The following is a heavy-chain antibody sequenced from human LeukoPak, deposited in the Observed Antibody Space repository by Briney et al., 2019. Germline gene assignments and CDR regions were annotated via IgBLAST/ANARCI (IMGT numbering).Heavy chain of an antibody. V-gene: IGHV3-23*01. D-gene: IGHD2-2*01. Sequence: GGSLRLSCAASGFTFSSYAMSWVRQAPGKGLEWVSAISGSGGSTYYADSVKGRFTISRDNSKNTLYLQMHSLRAEDTAVYYCAKNQYQLPGLQDYWGQGTLVTVSS. CDR3: AKNQYQLPGLQDY. CDR2: ISGSGGST. J-gene: IGHJ4*02. CDR1: GFTFSSYA.